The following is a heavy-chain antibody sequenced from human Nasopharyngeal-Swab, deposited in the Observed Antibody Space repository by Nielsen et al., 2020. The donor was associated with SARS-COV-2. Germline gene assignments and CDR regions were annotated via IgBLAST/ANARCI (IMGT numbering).Heavy chain of an antibody. V-gene: IGHV3-30*18. J-gene: IGHJ4*02. CDR2: ISYDGSNK. Sequence: VCQAPGKGLEWVAVISYDGSNKYYADSVKGRFTISRDNSKNTLYLQMNSLRAEDTAVYYCAKTPYYDILTGYYHYWGQGTLVTVSS. D-gene: IGHD3-9*01. CDR3: AKTPYYDILTGYYHY.